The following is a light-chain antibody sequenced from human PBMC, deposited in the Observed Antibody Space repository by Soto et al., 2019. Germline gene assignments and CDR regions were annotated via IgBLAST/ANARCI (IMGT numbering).Light chain of an antibody. CDR1: QSVSSSY. Sequence: EIVLTQSPGTLSLSPGERATLSCRASQSVSSSYLAWYQQKPGQAPRLLIYGASSRATGIPDRFSGSGSGPDFTRTISRLEPEDFAVYYCQQYGSSPPYTFGQGTKLEIK. V-gene: IGKV3-20*01. CDR3: QQYGSSPPYT. J-gene: IGKJ2*01. CDR2: GAS.